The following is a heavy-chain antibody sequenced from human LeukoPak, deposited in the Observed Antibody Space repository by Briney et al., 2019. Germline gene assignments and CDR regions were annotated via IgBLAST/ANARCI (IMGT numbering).Heavy chain of an antibody. CDR3: AKERIAVAGHYYYYYMDV. CDR2: ISGSGGST. Sequence: GGSLRLSCAASGFTFSSYGMSWVRQAPGKGLEWVSAISGSGGSTYYADSVKGRFTISRDNSKNTLYLQMNSLRAEDTAVYYCAKERIAVAGHYYYYYMDVWGKGTTVTVSS. J-gene: IGHJ6*03. D-gene: IGHD6-19*01. V-gene: IGHV3-23*01. CDR1: GFTFSSYG.